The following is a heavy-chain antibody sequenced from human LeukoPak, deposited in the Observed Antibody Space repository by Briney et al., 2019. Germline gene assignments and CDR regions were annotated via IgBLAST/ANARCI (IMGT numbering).Heavy chain of an antibody. V-gene: IGHV4-39*01. CDR3: ARLPVAGTGFDF. CDR2: MFYSVST. CDR1: GGSISTSSYY. D-gene: IGHD6-19*01. J-gene: IGHJ4*02. Sequence: SETLSLTCTVSGGSISTSSYYWGWIRQPPGKGLEWIGSMFYSVSTYYNPSLKGRATISVDTSKHGFSPQLSSVTAADTAVYYCARLPVAGTGFDFWGQGTLVTVSS.